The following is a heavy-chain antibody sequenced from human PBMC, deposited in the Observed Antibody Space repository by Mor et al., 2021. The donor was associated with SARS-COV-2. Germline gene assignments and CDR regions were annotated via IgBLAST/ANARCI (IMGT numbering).Heavy chain of an antibody. J-gene: IGHJ4*02. CDR3: TTDPYSGSYGDY. Sequence: TDYAAPVKGRFTISRDDSKNTLYLQMNSLKTEDTAVYYCTTDPYSGSYGDYWGQGTLVTVSS. CDR2: T. V-gene: IGHV3-15*01. D-gene: IGHD1-26*01.